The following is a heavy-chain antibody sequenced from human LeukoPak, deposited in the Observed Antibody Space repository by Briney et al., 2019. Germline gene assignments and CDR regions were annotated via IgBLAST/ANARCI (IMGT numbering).Heavy chain of an antibody. V-gene: IGHV1-46*01. J-gene: IGHJ6*04. D-gene: IGHD2-2*01. Sequence: GASVKVSCKASGYTFTSYYMHWVRQAPGHGLEWMGIINPSGGSTSYAQKFQGRVTMTRDTSTSTVYMELSSLRSEDTAVYYCARDQASSTSCYLGCGMDVWGKGTTVTVSS. CDR2: INPSGGST. CDR3: ARDQASSTSCYLGCGMDV. CDR1: GYTFTSYY.